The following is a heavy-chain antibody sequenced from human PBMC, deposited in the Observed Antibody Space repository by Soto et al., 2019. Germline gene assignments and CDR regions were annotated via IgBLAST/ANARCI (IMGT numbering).Heavy chain of an antibody. CDR2: ISGSGGST. Sequence: EVQLLESGGGLVQPGGSLRLSCAASGFTFSSYAMSWVRQAPGKGLEWVSAISGSGGSTYYADSVKGRFTISRDNSKNPLYLQMNSLEAEDTAVYYCGKAGGGSSNYYYYYYMDVWGKGTTVTVSS. V-gene: IGHV3-23*01. D-gene: IGHD3-16*01. CDR3: GKAGGGSSNYYYYYYMDV. J-gene: IGHJ6*03. CDR1: GFTFSSYA.